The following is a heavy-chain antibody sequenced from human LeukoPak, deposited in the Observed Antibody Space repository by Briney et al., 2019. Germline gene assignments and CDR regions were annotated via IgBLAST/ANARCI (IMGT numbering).Heavy chain of an antibody. CDR3: ARDGGYSYGYFDY. CDR1: GFTFSSYA. V-gene: IGHV3-30-3*01. D-gene: IGHD5-18*01. J-gene: IGHJ4*02. CDR2: ISYDGSNK. Sequence: GSLRLSCAASGFTFSSYAMHWVRQAPGKGLEWVAVISYDGSNKYYADSVKGRFTISRDNSKNTLYLQMNSLRAEDTAVYYCARDGGYSYGYFDYWGQGTLVTVSS.